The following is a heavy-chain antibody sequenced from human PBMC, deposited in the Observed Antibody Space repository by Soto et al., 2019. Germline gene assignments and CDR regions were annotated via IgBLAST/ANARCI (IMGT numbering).Heavy chain of an antibody. Sequence: SETLSLTCTVSGGSISSSSYYWGWIRQPPRKGLEWIGSIYYSGSTYYNPSLKSRVTISVDTSKNQFSLKLSSVTAADTAVYYCARRMTDIVVGAYYFDYWGQGTLVPVSS. CDR3: ARRMTDIVVGAYYFDY. V-gene: IGHV4-39*01. J-gene: IGHJ4*02. D-gene: IGHD2-15*01. CDR2: IYYSGST. CDR1: GGSISSSSYY.